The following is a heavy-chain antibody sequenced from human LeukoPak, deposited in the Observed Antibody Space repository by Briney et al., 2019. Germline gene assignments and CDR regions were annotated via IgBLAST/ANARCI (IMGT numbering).Heavy chain of an antibody. CDR3: AREDDVGSFDY. CDR2: ISGSGGST. D-gene: IGHD3-10*01. V-gene: IGHV3-23*01. J-gene: IGHJ4*02. Sequence: GGSLRLSCAASGFTFNSYAMSWVRQAPGKGLEWVSAISGSGGSTYYADSVKGRFTISRDNSKNTLYLQMNSLRAEDTAAYYCAREDDVGSFDYWGQGTLVTVSS. CDR1: GFTFNSYA.